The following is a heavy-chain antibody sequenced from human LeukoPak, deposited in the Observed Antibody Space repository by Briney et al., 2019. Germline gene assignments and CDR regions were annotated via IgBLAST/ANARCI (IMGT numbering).Heavy chain of an antibody. V-gene: IGHV3-30*18. D-gene: IGHD6-19*01. Sequence: PGRSLRLSCAASGFTFSSYGMHWVRQAPGKGLEWVAVISYDGSNKYYADSVKGRFTISRDNSKNTLYLQMNSLRAEDTAVYYCANTVAGHSPYYYYGMDVWGQGTTVTVSS. CDR3: ANTVAGHSPYYYYGMDV. J-gene: IGHJ6*02. CDR2: ISYDGSNK. CDR1: GFTFSSYG.